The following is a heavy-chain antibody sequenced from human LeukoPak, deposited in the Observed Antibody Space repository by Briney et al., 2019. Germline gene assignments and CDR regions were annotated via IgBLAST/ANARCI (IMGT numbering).Heavy chain of an antibody. CDR1: GGSIRSYY. Sequence: SETLSLTCTVSGGSIRSYYWTWIRQPPGKGLEWIGYIYYSGSTNYNPSLTGRVTISVDPSKNQFSLKLTSVTAADTAVYYCARRNYKYYGMDVWGQGTTVTVSS. D-gene: IGHD5-24*01. V-gene: IGHV4-59*08. CDR3: ARRNYKYYGMDV. CDR2: IYYSGST. J-gene: IGHJ6*02.